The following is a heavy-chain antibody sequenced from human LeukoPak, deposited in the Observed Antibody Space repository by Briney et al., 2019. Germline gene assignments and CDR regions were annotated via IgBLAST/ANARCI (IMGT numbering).Heavy chain of an antibody. J-gene: IGHJ5*02. CDR1: GGSISSYY. Sequence: SETLSLTCTVSGGSISSYYWSWIRQPPGKGLEWIGYIYYSGSTNYNPSLKSRVTISVDTSKNQFSLKLTSLTAADTAVYYCARLTNYGSGLNWFDPWGQGTLVTVSS. D-gene: IGHD3-10*01. CDR3: ARLTNYGSGLNWFDP. V-gene: IGHV4-59*08. CDR2: IYYSGST.